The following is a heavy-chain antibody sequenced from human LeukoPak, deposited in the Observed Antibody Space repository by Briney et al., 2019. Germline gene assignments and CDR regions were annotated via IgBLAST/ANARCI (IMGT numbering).Heavy chain of an antibody. CDR2: INPNSGGT. Sequence: ASVKVSCKASGCTFTGYYMHWVRQAPGQGLEWMGWINPNSGGTNYAQKFQGGVTMTRDTSISTAYMELSRLRSDDTAVYYCAREKDSSGYDAFDIWGQGTMVTVSS. CDR1: GCTFTGYY. J-gene: IGHJ3*02. V-gene: IGHV1-2*02. CDR3: AREKDSSGYDAFDI. D-gene: IGHD3-22*01.